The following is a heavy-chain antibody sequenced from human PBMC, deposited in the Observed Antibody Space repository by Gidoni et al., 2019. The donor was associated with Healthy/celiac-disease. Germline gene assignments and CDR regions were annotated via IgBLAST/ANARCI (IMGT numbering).Heavy chain of an antibody. CDR3: ARDTHRGSGYYYYYGMDV. D-gene: IGHD2-15*01. J-gene: IGHJ6*02. CDR2: IWYDGSNK. Sequence: QVQLVESGGGVVQPGRSLRLSCAASGFTFSSYGMHWVRQAPGKGLEWVAVIWYDGSNKYYADSVKGRFTISRDNSKNTLYLQMNSLRAEDTAVYYCARDTHRGSGYYYYYGMDVWGQGTTVTVSS. V-gene: IGHV3-33*01. CDR1: GFTFSSYG.